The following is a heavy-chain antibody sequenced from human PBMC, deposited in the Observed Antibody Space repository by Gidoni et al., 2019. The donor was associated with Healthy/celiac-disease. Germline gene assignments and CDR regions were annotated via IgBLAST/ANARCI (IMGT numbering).Heavy chain of an antibody. V-gene: IGHV3-33*01. CDR1: GFTFSSYG. CDR3: ARERSGGAAGSSPLGGYYGMDV. Sequence: QVQLVESGGGVVQPGRSLSLSCAASGFTFSSYGMHWVRQAPGKGLEWVAVIWYDGSNKYYADSVKGRFTISRDNSKNTLYLQMNSLRAEDTAVYYCARERSGGAAGSSPLGGYYGMDVWGQGTTVTVSS. J-gene: IGHJ6*02. D-gene: IGHD6-13*01. CDR2: IWYDGSNK.